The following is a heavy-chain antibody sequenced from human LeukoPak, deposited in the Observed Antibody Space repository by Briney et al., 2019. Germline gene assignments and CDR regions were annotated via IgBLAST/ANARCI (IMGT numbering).Heavy chain of an antibody. CDR2: FNPSGSST. V-gene: IGHV1-46*01. D-gene: IGHD1-1*01. J-gene: IGHJ4*02. CDR3: ARSTTDYYFDY. Sequence: ASVTVSFTSSGYTLTSYYMHWVRQAPGQGLEWMGIFNPSGSSTSYAQKFQGRVTMTRDTSTSTVYMELRSLRSEDTAVYYCARSTTDYYFDYWGQGTLVTVSS. CDR1: GYTLTSYY.